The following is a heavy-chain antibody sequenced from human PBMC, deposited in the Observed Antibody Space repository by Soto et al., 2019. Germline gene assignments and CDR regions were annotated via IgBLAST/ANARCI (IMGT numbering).Heavy chain of an antibody. J-gene: IGHJ4*02. V-gene: IGHV5-51*01. Sequence: GESLKISCKGSVYRFTSCWIGWVRQMPGKGLEWMAIIYPGDSDSRYNPSFQGQVTISADKSISTAYLQWSSLKASDTAMYYCARHETTMVHTFDYWGQGTLVTVS. CDR2: IYPGDSDS. CDR1: VYRFTSCW. CDR3: ARHETTMVHTFDY. D-gene: IGHD3-10*01.